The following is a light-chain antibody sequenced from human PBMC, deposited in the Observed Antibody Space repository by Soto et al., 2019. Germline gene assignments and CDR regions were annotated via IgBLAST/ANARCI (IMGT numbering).Light chain of an antibody. CDR3: QQSFGTFMYT. Sequence: EIVLTQSPGILSLSPGERATLSCRASQSVSNDFLAWYQQKPGQAPRLLIYGASTRATDVPDRFSGSGSGADFTLTISRLEPEDFATYYCQQSFGTFMYTFGQGTKLEIK. CDR1: QSVSNDF. J-gene: IGKJ2*01. CDR2: GAS. V-gene: IGKV3-20*01.